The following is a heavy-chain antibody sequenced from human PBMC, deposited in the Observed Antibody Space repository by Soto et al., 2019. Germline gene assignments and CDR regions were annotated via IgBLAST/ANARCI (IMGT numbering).Heavy chain of an antibody. V-gene: IGHV4-34*01. J-gene: IGHJ5*02. CDR3: ARGGGAASGLNWLDP. Sequence: SETLSLTCAVYGGSFSGYYWSWIRQPPGKGLEWIGEINHSGSTNYNPSLKSRVTISVDTSKNQFSLKLSSVTAADTAVYYCARGGGAASGLNWLDPWGGGTLVTVS. D-gene: IGHD6-13*01. CDR2: INHSGST. CDR1: GGSFSGYY.